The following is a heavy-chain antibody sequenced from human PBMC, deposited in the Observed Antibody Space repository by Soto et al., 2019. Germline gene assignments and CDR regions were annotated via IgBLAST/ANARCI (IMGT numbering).Heavy chain of an antibody. J-gene: IGHJ4*02. D-gene: IGHD1-26*01. Sequence: QVQLQESGPGLVRPSGTLSLTCGVSGGSISSNYYWSWVRQPPGKGLDWLGEINHSGNTNYNPSLKSRITISVDNSKNQFSLKVSSVTAADTAVYYCAMISGAFDYWGQGTLVTVSS. CDR2: INHSGNT. CDR3: AMISGAFDY. CDR1: GGSISSNYY. V-gene: IGHV4-4*02.